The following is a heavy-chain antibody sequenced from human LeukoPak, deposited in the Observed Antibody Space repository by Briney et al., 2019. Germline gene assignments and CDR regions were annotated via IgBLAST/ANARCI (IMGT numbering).Heavy chain of an antibody. CDR1: GFTFSSYS. D-gene: IGHD2-2*01. J-gene: IGHJ4*02. Sequence: AGGSLRLSCAASGFTFSSYSMNWVCQAPGKGLGWVSSISSSSSYIYYADSVKGRFTISRDNAKNSLYLQMNSLRAEDTAVYYCARDQRGYCSSTSCGPFDYWGQGTLVTVSS. CDR2: ISSSSSYI. CDR3: ARDQRGYCSSTSCGPFDY. V-gene: IGHV3-21*01.